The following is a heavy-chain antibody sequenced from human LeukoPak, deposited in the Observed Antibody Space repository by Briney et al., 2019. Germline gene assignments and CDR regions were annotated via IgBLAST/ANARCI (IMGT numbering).Heavy chain of an antibody. J-gene: IGHJ6*02. CDR2: INTNTGNP. CDR1: GYTFTSYA. D-gene: IGHD6-19*01. CDR3: ARLHASPVAGKGYYYGMDV. Sequence: ASVKVSCKASGYTFTSYAMNWVRQAPGQGLEWMGWINTNTGNPTYAQGFTGRFVFSLDTSVSTAYLQISSLKAEDTAVYYCARLHASPVAGKGYYYGMDVWGQGTTVTVSS. V-gene: IGHV7-4-1*02.